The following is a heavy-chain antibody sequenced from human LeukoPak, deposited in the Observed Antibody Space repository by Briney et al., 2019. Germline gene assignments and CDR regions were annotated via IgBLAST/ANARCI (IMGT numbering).Heavy chain of an antibody. Sequence: GGSLRLSCAASGFTLSNAWMNWVRQAPGKGLEWVSSISSSSSYIYYADSVKGRFTISRDNAKNSLYLQMNSLRAEDTAVYYCARTSYSYGQKGLDYWGQGTLVTVSS. D-gene: IGHD5-18*01. J-gene: IGHJ4*02. V-gene: IGHV3-21*01. CDR1: GFTLSNAW. CDR2: ISSSSSYI. CDR3: ARTSYSYGQKGLDY.